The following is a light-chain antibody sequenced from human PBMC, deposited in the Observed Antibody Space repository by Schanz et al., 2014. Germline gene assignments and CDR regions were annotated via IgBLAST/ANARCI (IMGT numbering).Light chain of an antibody. J-gene: IGLJ1*01. CDR2: DVS. CDR1: SSDVGSYYL. CDR3: RSYAGSNNFYV. V-gene: IGLV2-8*01. Sequence: QSALTQPASVSGSPGQSITISCTGTSSDVGSYYLVSWYQQHPGKAPKLIIYDVSVRPSGVPDRFSGSKSGNTASLTVSGLQAEDEADYYCRSYAGSNNFYVFGTGTKLTVL.